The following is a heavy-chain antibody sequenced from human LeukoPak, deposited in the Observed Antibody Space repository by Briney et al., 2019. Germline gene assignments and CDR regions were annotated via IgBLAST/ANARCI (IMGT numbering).Heavy chain of an antibody. J-gene: IGHJ4*02. CDR3: ARDLGTTVTTYLDY. V-gene: IGHV3-21*01. Sequence: GGSLTLPCAPSGFTFSSYSMNWVRQAPGRGLEWVSSISSSSSYIYYADSVKGRFTISRDNAKNSLYLQMNSLRAEDTAVYYCARDLGTTVTTYLDYWGQGTLVTVSS. D-gene: IGHD4-17*01. CDR2: ISSSSSYI. CDR1: GFTFSSYS.